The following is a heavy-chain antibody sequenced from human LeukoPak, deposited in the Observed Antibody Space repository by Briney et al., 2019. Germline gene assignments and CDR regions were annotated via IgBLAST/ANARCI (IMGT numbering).Heavy chain of an antibody. CDR2: ISGSGGST. CDR3: AITASGWPIDY. V-gene: IGHV3-23*01. D-gene: IGHD6-19*01. J-gene: IGHJ4*02. CDR1: GFTVSSNY. Sequence: GGSLRLSCAASGFTVSSNYMSWVRQAPGKGLEWVSAISGSGGSTYYADSVKGRFTISRDNSKNTLYLQMNSLRAEDTDVYYCAITASGWPIDYWGQGTLVTVSS.